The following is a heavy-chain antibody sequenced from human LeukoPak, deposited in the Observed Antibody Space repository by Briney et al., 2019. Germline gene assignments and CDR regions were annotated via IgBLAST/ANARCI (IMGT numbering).Heavy chain of an antibody. J-gene: IGHJ4*02. CDR2: INHSGST. CDR3: ARQGTTVVEKLFDY. CDR1: GGSFSGYY. V-gene: IGHV4-34*01. D-gene: IGHD4-23*01. Sequence: PSETLSLTCAVYGGSFSGYYWSWIRQPPGKGLEWIGEINHSGSTNYNPSLKSRVTISVDTSKNQFSLKLSSVTAADTAVYYCARQGTTVVEKLFDYWGQGTLVTVSS.